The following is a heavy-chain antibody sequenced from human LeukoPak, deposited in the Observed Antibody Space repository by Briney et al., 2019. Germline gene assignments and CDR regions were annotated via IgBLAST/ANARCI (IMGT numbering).Heavy chain of an antibody. Sequence: ASVKVSCKASGYTFTSYDINWVRQATGQGLEWMGWMNPNSGNTGYAQKFQGRVAITRNTSISTAYMELSSLRSEDTAVYYCAREPSYYDFWSGYSAVLHAFDIWAKGQWSPSLQ. J-gene: IGHJ3*02. V-gene: IGHV1-8*03. D-gene: IGHD3-3*01. CDR1: GYTFTSYD. CDR3: AREPSYYDFWSGYSAVLHAFDI. CDR2: MNPNSGNT.